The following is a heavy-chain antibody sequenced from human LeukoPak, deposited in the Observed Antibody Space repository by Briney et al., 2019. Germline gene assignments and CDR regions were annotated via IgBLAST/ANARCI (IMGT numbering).Heavy chain of an antibody. J-gene: IGHJ5*02. Sequence: GGSLRLSCAASGFTFSSYWMHWVRQAPGKGLVWVSRINSDGSRTSYADSVKGRFTISRDNAKNTLYLQMNSLRAEDTAVYYCAREAQVGYCSGGSCVDYNWFDPWGQGTLVTVSS. CDR2: INSDGSRT. CDR1: GFTFSSYW. D-gene: IGHD2-15*01. CDR3: AREAQVGYCSGGSCVDYNWFDP. V-gene: IGHV3-74*01.